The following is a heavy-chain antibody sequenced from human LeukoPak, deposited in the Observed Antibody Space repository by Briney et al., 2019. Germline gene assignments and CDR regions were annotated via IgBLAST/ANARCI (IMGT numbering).Heavy chain of an antibody. CDR1: GGTFSSYA. Sequence: ASAKVSCKASGGTFSSYAISWVRQAPGQGLEWMGGIIPIFGTANYAQKFQGRVTITADESTSTAYMELSSLRSEDTAVYYCARMIGGGLFDYWGQGTLVTVSS. V-gene: IGHV1-69*01. J-gene: IGHJ4*02. D-gene: IGHD2-21*01. CDR3: ARMIGGGLFDY. CDR2: IIPIFGTA.